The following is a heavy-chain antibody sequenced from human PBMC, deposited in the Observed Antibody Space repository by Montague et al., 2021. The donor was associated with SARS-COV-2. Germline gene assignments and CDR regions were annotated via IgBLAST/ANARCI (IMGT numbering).Heavy chain of an antibody. V-gene: IGHV4-39*07. CDR1: GGSISSSSYY. CDR3: ARGPITVTTFYYYYGMDV. J-gene: IGHJ6*02. Sequence: SETRSLTCTVSGGSISSSSYYWGWIRQPPGKGLEWIGEINHSGSTNYNPSLKSRVTISVDTSKNQFSLKLSSVTAADTAVYYCARGPITVTTFYYYYGMDVWGQGITVTVSS. CDR2: INHSGST. D-gene: IGHD4-17*01.